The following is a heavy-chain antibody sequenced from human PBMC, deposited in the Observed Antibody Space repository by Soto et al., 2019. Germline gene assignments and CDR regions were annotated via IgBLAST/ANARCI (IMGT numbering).Heavy chain of an antibody. V-gene: IGHV3-23*01. CDR2: ISAGGGGT. CDR1: GFTFSSYA. CDR3: AKARVMVPRNMDV. Sequence: GGSLRLSCVASGFTFSSYAMNWVRQAPGKGLEWVSGISAGGGGTYYADSVKGRFTISRDNSKNTLYLQMNSLRAEDTAVYYFAKARVMVPRNMDVWAQRTTVTVS. D-gene: IGHD2-8*01. J-gene: IGHJ6*02.